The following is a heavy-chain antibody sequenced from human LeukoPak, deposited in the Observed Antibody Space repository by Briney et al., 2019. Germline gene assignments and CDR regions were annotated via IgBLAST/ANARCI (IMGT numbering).Heavy chain of an antibody. V-gene: IGHV4-39*01. Sequence: SETLSLTFTVSGASINSSGYYWGWIRQPPGKGLEWIGSHYYSGSTYYNPSLKSRVTISVDTSKNHFSLKLNSVTAADTAVYYCARHRAGYHLDWWGQGTLVTVSS. D-gene: IGHD3-9*01. CDR1: GASINSSGYY. CDR3: ARHRAGYHLDW. J-gene: IGHJ4*02. CDR2: HYYSGST.